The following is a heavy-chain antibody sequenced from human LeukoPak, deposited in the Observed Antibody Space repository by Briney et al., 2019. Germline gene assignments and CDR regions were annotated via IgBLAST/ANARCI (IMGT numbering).Heavy chain of an antibody. J-gene: IGHJ3*02. Sequence: ASETLSLTCAVSGGSFSSISYFWGWLRQPPGLGLQWIVSIYYSGSAYYNPSLQSRVAISVNTSRNQFSLKLTSVTAADTAVYYCARRPSWPSTSAFDIWGRGTMVTVSP. CDR1: GGSFSSISYF. V-gene: IGHV4-39*01. CDR2: IYYSGSA. D-gene: IGHD2-2*01. CDR3: ARRPSWPSTSAFDI.